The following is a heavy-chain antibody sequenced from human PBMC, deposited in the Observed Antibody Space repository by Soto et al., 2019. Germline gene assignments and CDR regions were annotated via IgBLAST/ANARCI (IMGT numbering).Heavy chain of an antibody. J-gene: IGHJ6*02. D-gene: IGHD3-3*01. CDR1: GCSISSYY. Sequence: PSETLSLTCTVSGCSISSYYWSWIRQPPGKGLEWIGYIYYSGSTNYNPSLKSRVTISVDTSKNQFSLKLSSVTAADTAVYYCARADFTIFGAGYYGMDVWGQGTTVTVSS. CDR2: IYYSGST. V-gene: IGHV4-59*01. CDR3: ARADFTIFGAGYYGMDV.